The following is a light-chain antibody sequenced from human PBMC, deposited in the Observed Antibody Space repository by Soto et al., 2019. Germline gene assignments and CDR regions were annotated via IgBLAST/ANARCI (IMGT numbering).Light chain of an antibody. J-gene: IGLJ1*01. Sequence: QSAPTQPASVSGSPGQSITISCTGTNNDIGGYDYVSWYQQYPGKAPKLIIYEISSRPSGVSTRFSGSKSGSTASLTISGLQAEDEADYYCSSCTPTRPYVFGTGTKLTVL. CDR1: NNDIGGYDY. CDR2: EIS. CDR3: SSCTPTRPYV. V-gene: IGLV2-14*01.